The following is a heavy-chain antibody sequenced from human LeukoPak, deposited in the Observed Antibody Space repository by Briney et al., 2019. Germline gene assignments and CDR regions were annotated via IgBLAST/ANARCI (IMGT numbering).Heavy chain of an antibody. V-gene: IGHV3-73*01. Sequence: GGSLRLSCAASGFTFSGSAMHWVRQASGKGLEWVGRIRSKANSYATAYAASVKGRFTISRDDSKNTAYLQMNSLKTEDTAVYYCTRQLLDYYYYYMDAWGKGTTVTVSS. J-gene: IGHJ6*03. CDR3: TRQLLDYYYYYMDA. CDR2: IRSKANSYAT. D-gene: IGHD2-21*01. CDR1: GFTFSGSA.